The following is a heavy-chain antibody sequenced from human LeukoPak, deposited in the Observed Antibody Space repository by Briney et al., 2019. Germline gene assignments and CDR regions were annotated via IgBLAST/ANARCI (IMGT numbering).Heavy chain of an antibody. CDR1: GFTFSNYG. V-gene: IGHV3-30*18. J-gene: IGHJ4*02. Sequence: GRSLRLSCTASGFTFSNYGMHWVRQAPGKGLEWVAVISYDGSNKYYAESVKGRFTISRDNSKNTVYLQMNSLRAEDTAVYYCAKGGRAYYSDSSTYSAPFEHWGRGTRVTVSS. CDR2: ISYDGSNK. CDR3: AKGGRAYYSDSSTYSAPFEH. D-gene: IGHD3-22*01.